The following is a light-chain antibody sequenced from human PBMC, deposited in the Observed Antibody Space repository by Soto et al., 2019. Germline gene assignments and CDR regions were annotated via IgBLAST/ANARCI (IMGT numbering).Light chain of an antibody. J-gene: IGKJ1*01. CDR2: DAS. CDR3: QQYNTFWT. Sequence: IQMSQSPSTLSASVGDRVSSTFRASQSIDRWLAWYQQKPGKAPKLLIYDASSLESGVPSRVSGSGSGTEFTLTISSLQPDDFATYYCQQYNTFWTFGPGTKVDIK. CDR1: QSIDRW. V-gene: IGKV1-5*01.